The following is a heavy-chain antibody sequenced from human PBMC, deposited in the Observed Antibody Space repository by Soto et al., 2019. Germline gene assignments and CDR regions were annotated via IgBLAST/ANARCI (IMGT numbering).Heavy chain of an antibody. Sequence: DVQLVESGGGLMQPGESLRLSCAASGLTVSGKKYVAWVRQAPGKGLEWVSALYDVDGSFYADSVKGRFTTSSDSSKTTVYLQMNGLRPDDTAVYYCETWHEREHAYDVWGQGTTVTVSS. D-gene: IGHD1-1*01. J-gene: IGHJ3*01. CDR3: ETWHEREHAYDV. CDR2: LYDVDGS. CDR1: GLTVSGKKY. V-gene: IGHV3-53*01.